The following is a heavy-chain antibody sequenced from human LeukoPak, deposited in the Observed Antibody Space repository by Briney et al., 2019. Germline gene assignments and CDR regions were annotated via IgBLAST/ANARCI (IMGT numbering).Heavy chain of an antibody. V-gene: IGHV4-4*07. CDR2: IYTSGST. D-gene: IGHD3-9*01. J-gene: IGHJ4*02. CDR3: ARGGGLPDYDILTGYKSFDY. CDR1: GGSISSYY. Sequence: SSETLSLTCTVSGGSISSYYWSWIRQPAGKGLEWIGRIYTSGSTNYNPSLKSRVTMSVDTSKNQFSLKLSSVTAADTAVYYCARGGGLPDYDILTGYKSFDYWGQGTLVTVSS.